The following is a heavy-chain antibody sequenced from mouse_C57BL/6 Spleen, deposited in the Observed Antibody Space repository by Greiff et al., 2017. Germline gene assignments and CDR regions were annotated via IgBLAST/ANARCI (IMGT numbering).Heavy chain of an antibody. Sequence: EVQLQQSGPELVKPGASVKISCKASGYSFTGYYMNWVKQSPETSLEWIGEINPSTGGTTYNQKFKAKATLTVDKSSSTAYMQLKTLTSEDSAVCYCARAGWEEAWVAYWGQGTLVTVSA. CDR1: GYSFTGYY. J-gene: IGHJ3*01. V-gene: IGHV1-42*01. CDR3: ARAGWEEAWVAY. D-gene: IGHD1-1*02. CDR2: INPSTGGT.